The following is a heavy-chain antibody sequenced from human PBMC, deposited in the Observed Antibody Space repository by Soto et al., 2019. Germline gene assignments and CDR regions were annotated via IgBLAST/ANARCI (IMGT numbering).Heavy chain of an antibody. D-gene: IGHD3-22*01. CDR3: AREKNDSSGSDAFDI. Sequence: GGSLRLSCAASGFTVSSNYMSWVRQAPGKGLEWVSVIYSGGSIYYADSVKGRFTISRDNSKNTLYLQMNSLRAEDTAVYYCAREKNDSSGSDAFDIWGQGTMVTVSS. CDR1: GFTVSSNY. CDR2: IYSGGSI. J-gene: IGHJ3*02. V-gene: IGHV3-53*01.